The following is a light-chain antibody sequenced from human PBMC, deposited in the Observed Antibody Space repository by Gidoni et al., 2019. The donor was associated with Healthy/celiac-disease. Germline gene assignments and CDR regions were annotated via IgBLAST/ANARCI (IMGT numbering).Light chain of an antibody. CDR2: GAS. CDR1: QSISRS. Sequence: DIQMTHSPSSLSASVGDRVTISCRASQSISRSLNWYQEKPGKAPKPLIYGASSLQSGVPSRFSGSGSGTDFTLTISSLQPEDFATYYCQQSYSAPTFGQGTKLEIK. V-gene: IGKV1-39*01. J-gene: IGKJ2*01. CDR3: QQSYSAPT.